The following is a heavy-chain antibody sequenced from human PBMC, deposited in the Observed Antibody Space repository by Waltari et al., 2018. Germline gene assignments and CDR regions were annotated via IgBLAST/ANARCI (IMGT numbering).Heavy chain of an antibody. CDR2: INHSPNS. V-gene: IGHV4-34*01. D-gene: IGHD2-15*01. CDR3: VRLEDCTGPGGNCYSGDPFAMDV. J-gene: IGHJ6*02. Sequence: QVHLQQWGAGFLQPSETLSLPCAVYGGSFRGYYLGWIRLPPGTGREGTGEINHSPNSNYNPSLRSRVSMSVDTSKNQCSLKLSSVTAADTAVYYCVRLEDCTGPGGNCYSGDPFAMDVWGQGATVTVSS. CDR1: GGSFRGYY.